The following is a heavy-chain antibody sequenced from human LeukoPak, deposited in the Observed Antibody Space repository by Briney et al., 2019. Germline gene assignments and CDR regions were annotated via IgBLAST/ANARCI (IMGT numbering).Heavy chain of an antibody. D-gene: IGHD5-12*01. CDR1: GFTVSSNS. Sequence: PGGSLRLSCTVSGFTVSSNSMSWVRQAPGKGLEWVSFIYSGGNTHYSDSVKGRFTISRDNSKNTLYLQMNSLRADDTAMYYCARVELIVALPTSFDPWGQGTLVTVSS. J-gene: IGHJ5*02. CDR2: IYSGGNT. V-gene: IGHV3-53*01. CDR3: ARVELIVALPTSFDP.